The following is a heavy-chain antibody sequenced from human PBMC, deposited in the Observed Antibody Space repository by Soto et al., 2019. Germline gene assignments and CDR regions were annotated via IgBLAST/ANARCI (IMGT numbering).Heavy chain of an antibody. V-gene: IGHV3-23*01. CDR3: AKGRCTSCYGTCYFDY. Sequence: EVQLLESGGGLVQPGGSLRLSCAASGFTFSSYAMSWVRQAPGKGLEWVSAISGSGGSTYYADSVKGRFTISRDNSKNTLYLQMNSLRAEDTAVYYCAKGRCTSCYGTCYFDYWGQGTLVTVSS. CDR1: GFTFSSYA. J-gene: IGHJ4*02. CDR2: ISGSGGST. D-gene: IGHD2-2*01.